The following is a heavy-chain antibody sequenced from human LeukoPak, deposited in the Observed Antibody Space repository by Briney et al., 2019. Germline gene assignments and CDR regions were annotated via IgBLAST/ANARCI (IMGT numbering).Heavy chain of an antibody. CDR2: VYYDGTT. J-gene: IGHJ4*02. D-gene: IGHD2-15*01. V-gene: IGHV4-59*01. CDR3: AREDYCSGGICYPMKFDY. Sequence: SETLSLTCTVSGGSSSNYYWSWIRQPPGKGLEWIGFVYYDGTTNYSPSLKSRVTISVDTSKNQFSLKVSSVTAADTAVYYCAREDYCSGGICYPMKFDYWGQGTLATVSS. CDR1: GGSSSNYY.